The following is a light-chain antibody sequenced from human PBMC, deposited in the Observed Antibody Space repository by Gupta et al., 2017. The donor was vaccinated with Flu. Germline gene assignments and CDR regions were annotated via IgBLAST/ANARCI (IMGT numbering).Light chain of an antibody. CDR2: GAS. Sequence: GTLSLSPGERGTLSCRASQSLSSTYVAWYQQKPGQSPKLLIFGASSRATGTPDRFSGGGSGTDFTLTISRLEPEDFAVYYCQQYALSPKTFGQGTKVEV. CDR3: QQYALSPKT. J-gene: IGKJ1*01. V-gene: IGKV3-20*01. CDR1: QSLSSTY.